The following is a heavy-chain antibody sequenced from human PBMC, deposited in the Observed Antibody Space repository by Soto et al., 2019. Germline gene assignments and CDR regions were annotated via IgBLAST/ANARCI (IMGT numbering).Heavy chain of an antibody. V-gene: IGHV3-30*18. CDR3: AKGGRQWLVTSDFNY. CDR1: GFTFSDYA. Sequence: VQLVESGGGVVQPGRSLRLSCEASGFTFSDYALHWVRQAPGKGLEWVAVVSHDGRNTHYADSVKGRFTISRDSSKNTVSLEMTSLRAEDTAVYYCAKGGRQWLVTSDFNYWGQGALVTVSS. CDR2: VSHDGRNT. J-gene: IGHJ4*02. D-gene: IGHD6-19*01.